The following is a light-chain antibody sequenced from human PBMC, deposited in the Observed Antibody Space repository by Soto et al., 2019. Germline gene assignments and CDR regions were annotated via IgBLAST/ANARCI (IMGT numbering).Light chain of an antibody. V-gene: IGLV2-14*03. Sequence: QSALTQPASLSGFPGQSITISCTGTSSDVGGYNYVSWYQHHPGKAPKLTIYDVTNRPSGVSNPFSGSKSGNTASLTISGLQPEDEADYYCSSYTTSNTRQIVFGTGTKVTVL. J-gene: IGLJ1*01. CDR3: SSYTTSNTRQIV. CDR2: DVT. CDR1: SSDVGGYNY.